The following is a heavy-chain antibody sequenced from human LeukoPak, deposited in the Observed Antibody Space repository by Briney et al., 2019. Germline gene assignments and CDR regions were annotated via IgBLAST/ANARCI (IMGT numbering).Heavy chain of an antibody. Sequence: SETLSLTCTVSGGSISSSNYYWGWIRQPPGKGLEWIGYIYYSGSTYYNPSLKSRVTISVDTSKNQFSLKLSSVTAADTAVYYCARELSSTNVDYWGQGTLVTVSS. CDR3: ARELSSTNVDY. J-gene: IGHJ4*02. CDR1: GGSISSSNYY. D-gene: IGHD2-2*01. V-gene: IGHV4-30-4*08. CDR2: IYYSGST.